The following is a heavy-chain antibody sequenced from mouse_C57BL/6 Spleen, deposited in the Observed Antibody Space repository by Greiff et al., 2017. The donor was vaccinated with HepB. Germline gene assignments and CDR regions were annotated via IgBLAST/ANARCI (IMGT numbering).Heavy chain of an antibody. CDR2: IRSKSNNYAT. D-gene: IGHD2-3*01. J-gene: IGHJ1*03. V-gene: IGHV10-1*01. CDR1: GFSFNTYA. Sequence: EVHLVESGGGLVQPKGSLKLSCAASGFSFNTYAMNWVRQAPGKGLEWVARIRSKSNNYATYYADSVKARFTISRDDSESMLYLQMNNLKTEDTAMYYCVRHGYSKGYFDVWGTGTTVTVSS. CDR3: VRHGYSKGYFDV.